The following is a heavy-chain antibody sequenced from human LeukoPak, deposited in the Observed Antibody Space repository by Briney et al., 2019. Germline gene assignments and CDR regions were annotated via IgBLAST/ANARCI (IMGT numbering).Heavy chain of an antibody. V-gene: IGHV3-9*01. D-gene: IGHD6-19*01. CDR3: AKAPSSGWYDY. CDR2: ISWNSGSI. Sequence: PGGSLRLSCAASGFTFDDYAMHWVRQAPGKGLEWVSGISWNSGSIGYADSVKGRFTISRDNAKNSLYLQMNSLRVEDTALYYCAKAPSSGWYDYWGQGTLVTVSS. J-gene: IGHJ4*02. CDR1: GFTFDDYA.